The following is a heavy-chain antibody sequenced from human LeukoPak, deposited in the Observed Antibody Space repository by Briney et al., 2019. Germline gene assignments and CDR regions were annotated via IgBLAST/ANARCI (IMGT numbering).Heavy chain of an antibody. CDR1: GASISRGGYS. J-gene: IGHJ5*02. CDR3: ARGLGP. Sequence: PSETLSLTCAVSGASISRGGYSWSWLRQPPGKGLEWIGYIYHSGSTYYNPSLKSPFPISVHRSKNQFSLKLRSVTAPDTAVYYCARGLGPWGQGTLVTVSS. V-gene: IGHV4-30-2*01. CDR2: IYHSGST.